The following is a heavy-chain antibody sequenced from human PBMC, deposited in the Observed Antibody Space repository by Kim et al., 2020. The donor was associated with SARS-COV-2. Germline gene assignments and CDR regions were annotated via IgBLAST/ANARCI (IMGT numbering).Heavy chain of an antibody. CDR1: GGSISSGGYS. V-gene: IGHV4-30-2*01. D-gene: IGHD3-3*01. J-gene: IGHJ3*02. CDR2: IYHSGST. CDR3: AREIGHDFWSGYLGTGAFDI. Sequence: SETLSLTCAVSGGSISSGGYSWSWIRQPPGKGLEWIGYIYHSGSTYYNPSLKSRVTISVDRSKNQFSLKLSSVTAADTAVYYCAREIGHDFWSGYLGTGAFDIWGQGTMVTVSS.